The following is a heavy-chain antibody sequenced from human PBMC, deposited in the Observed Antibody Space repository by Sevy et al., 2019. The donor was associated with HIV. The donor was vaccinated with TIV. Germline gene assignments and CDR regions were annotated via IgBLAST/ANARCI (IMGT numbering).Heavy chain of an antibody. V-gene: IGHV4-59*01. Sequence: SETLSLTCTVSGGSISSYYWSWIRQPPGKGLEWIGYIYYSGSTNYNPSLKSRVTISVDTSKNQFSLKLSSVTAADTAVYYCARDTGYYGMDVWDQGTTVTVSS. CDR3: ARDTGYYGMDV. CDR1: GGSISSYY. CDR2: IYYSGST. J-gene: IGHJ6*02.